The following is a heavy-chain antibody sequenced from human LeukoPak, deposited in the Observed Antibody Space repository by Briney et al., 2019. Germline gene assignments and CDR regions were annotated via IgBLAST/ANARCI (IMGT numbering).Heavy chain of an antibody. CDR1: GGSFSGYY. Sequence: PSETLSLTCAVYGGSFSGYYWSWIRQPPGKGLEWIGEINHSGSTNYNPSLKSRVTISVDTSKNQFSLKLSSVTAADTAVYYCASQSIAASYYYYGMDVWGQGTTVTVPS. D-gene: IGHD6-25*01. CDR2: INHSGST. V-gene: IGHV4-34*01. CDR3: ASQSIAASYYYYGMDV. J-gene: IGHJ6*02.